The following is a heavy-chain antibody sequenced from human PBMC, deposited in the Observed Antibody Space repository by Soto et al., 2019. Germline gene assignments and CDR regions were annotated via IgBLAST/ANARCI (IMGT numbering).Heavy chain of an antibody. CDR2: ISYDGSNK. J-gene: IGHJ6*02. CDR1: GFTFSSYG. Sequence: GGSLRLSCAASGFTFSSYGMHWVRQAPGKGLEWVAVISYDGSNKYYADSVKGRFTISRDNSKNTLYLQMNSLRAEDTAVYYCAKEFVVVTAIAPLLPSCGMDVWGQGTTVTVSS. V-gene: IGHV3-30*18. CDR3: AKEFVVVTAIAPLLPSCGMDV. D-gene: IGHD2-21*02.